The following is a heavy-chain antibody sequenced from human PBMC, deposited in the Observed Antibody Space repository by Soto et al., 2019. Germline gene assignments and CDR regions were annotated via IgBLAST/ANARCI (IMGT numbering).Heavy chain of an antibody. J-gene: IGHJ4*02. Sequence: QITLKESGPTLVKPTQTLTLTCTFSGFSLSTSGVGVGWIRQPPGKALEWLALIYWDDDKRYSPSLKSRLTITKDTSKNQVVLTMTNMDPVDTATYYCAHLFLAGEAYYDTAFDYWGQGTLVTVSS. CDR2: IYWDDDK. CDR3: AHLFLAGEAYYDTAFDY. V-gene: IGHV2-5*02. CDR1: GFSLSTSGVG. D-gene: IGHD3-22*01.